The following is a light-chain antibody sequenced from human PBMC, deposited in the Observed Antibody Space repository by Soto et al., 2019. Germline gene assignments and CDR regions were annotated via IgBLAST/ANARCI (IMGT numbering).Light chain of an antibody. CDR3: RQYYNSPMNT. Sequence: VLPQSPDTLSLSPGDRATLSCRASQSVRSTFLAWYQQKPGQAPSLLIYGASNRAAGSPERFSGSASGTEFSPPTSRLEPDDAAVYYCRQYYNSPMNTFGQGTKLQIK. CDR1: QSVRSTF. J-gene: IGKJ2*01. CDR2: GAS. V-gene: IGKV3-20*01.